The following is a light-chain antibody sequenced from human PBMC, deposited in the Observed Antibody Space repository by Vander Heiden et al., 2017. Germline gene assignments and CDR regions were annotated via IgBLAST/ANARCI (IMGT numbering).Light chain of an antibody. V-gene: IGKV3-11*01. CDR2: AAS. CDR1: QSGSSY. CDR3: QQRSNWTPLT. Sequence: EIVLTQSPATLSLSPGDRATRSCSASQSGSSYLAWYQQQPAQAPRLHISAASNRATGSPARFSGSGSGTDVTLTISSLVPEDFAVYYCQQRSNWTPLTFGGGTKVEIK. J-gene: IGKJ4*01.